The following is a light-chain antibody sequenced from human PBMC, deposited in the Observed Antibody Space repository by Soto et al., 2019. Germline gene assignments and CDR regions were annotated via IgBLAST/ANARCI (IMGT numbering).Light chain of an antibody. CDR2: AAS. Sequence: DFQMTQSPSSLSASVGDRVTITCRASQGINNHLAWFQQKPGKVPKVLIYAASTLQSGVPSRFSGSGSGTDFTLTISSPQPEDVATYYSQNYNRAPPAGTFGGGTKVEIK. CDR1: QGINNH. J-gene: IGKJ4*01. CDR3: QNYNRAPPAGT. V-gene: IGKV1-27*01.